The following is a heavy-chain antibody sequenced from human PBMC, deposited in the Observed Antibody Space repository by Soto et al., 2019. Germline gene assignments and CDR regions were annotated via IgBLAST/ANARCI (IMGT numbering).Heavy chain of an antibody. CDR2: ISYDGSKK. CDR3: AKASHCNKGRCSLGLIGDRAFYS. D-gene: IGHD2-8*01. J-gene: IGHJ3*02. V-gene: IGHV3-30*18. CDR1: GLTFSAYG. Sequence: GGSLRLSCEASGLTFSAYGMHWVRQAPGKGLEWVATISYDGSKKYFGDSVKGRFTISRDNSKSTLYLEMNSLRTEDTAVYYCAKASHCNKGRCSLGLIGDRAFYSWGQGTMVTVAS.